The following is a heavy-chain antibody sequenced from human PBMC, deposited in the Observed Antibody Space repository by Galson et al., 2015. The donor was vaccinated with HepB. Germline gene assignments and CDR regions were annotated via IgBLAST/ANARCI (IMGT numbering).Heavy chain of an antibody. J-gene: IGHJ4*02. V-gene: IGHV3-30*18. CDR3: AKDPSSSWADFDY. Sequence: SLRLSCAASGFTFSSYGMHWVRQAPGKGLEWVAVISYDGSNKYYADSVKGRFTISRDNSKNTLYLQMNSLRAEDTAVYYCAKDPSSSWADFDYWGQGTLVTVSS. CDR2: ISYDGSNK. CDR1: GFTFSSYG. D-gene: IGHD6-13*01.